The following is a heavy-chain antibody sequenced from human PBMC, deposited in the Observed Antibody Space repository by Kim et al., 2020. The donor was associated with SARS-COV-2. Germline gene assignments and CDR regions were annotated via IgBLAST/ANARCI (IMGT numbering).Heavy chain of an antibody. V-gene: IGHV1-18*04. CDR3: ARGAYGDGSFDY. CDR2: ISARDGYA. J-gene: IGHJ4*02. D-gene: IGHD4-17*01. Sequence: ASVKVSCKASGYIFSTYGFSWVRQAPGQGLELLGWISARDGYAHYAQKVQGRVTMTTDTSTNTADMELWSLRYDDTAMYYCARGAYGDGSFDYWGQGTLVTVSS. CDR1: GYIFSTYG.